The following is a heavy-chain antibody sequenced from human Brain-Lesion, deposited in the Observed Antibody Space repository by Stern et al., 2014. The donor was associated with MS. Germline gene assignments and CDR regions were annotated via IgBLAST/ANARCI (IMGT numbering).Heavy chain of an antibody. Sequence: VQLVESGGGVVQPGRSLRLSCAASGFTFSYHAMHWVRQAPGKGLEWVALISYDGRAKKDADSVKGRFTISRANSRHTLYLQLTSLRVDDTAVYYWARGGAVTTSDYYLDYWGQGILVTVSS. V-gene: IGHV3-30*01. CDR3: ARGGAVTTSDYYLDY. CDR1: GFTFSYHA. D-gene: IGHD4-17*01. CDR2: ISYDGRAK. J-gene: IGHJ4*02.